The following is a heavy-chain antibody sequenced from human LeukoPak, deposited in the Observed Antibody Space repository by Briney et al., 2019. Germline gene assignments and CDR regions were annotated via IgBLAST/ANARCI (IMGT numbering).Heavy chain of an antibody. CDR2: ISSSSSTI. V-gene: IGHV3-48*01. D-gene: IGHD3-3*01. CDR1: GFTFSSYS. Sequence: GGSLRLSCAASGFTFSSYSMNWVRQAPGKGLEWVSYISSSSSTIYYADSVKGRFTISRDNSKNTLYLQMNSLRAEDTAVYYCAKPGLRFLEWLPDYWGQGTLVTVSS. CDR3: AKPGLRFLEWLPDY. J-gene: IGHJ4*02.